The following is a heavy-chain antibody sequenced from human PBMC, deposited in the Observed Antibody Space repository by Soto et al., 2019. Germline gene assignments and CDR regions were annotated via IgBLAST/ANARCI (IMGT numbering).Heavy chain of an antibody. V-gene: IGHV3-30*18. Sequence: GGALRLSCAASGFTFSSYGMPWVRQAPGKGLEWGAVISYDGSNKYYADSVKGRFTISRDNSKNTLYLQMNSLRAEDTAVYYCAKPKDYYDSSGFDYWGQGTLVTVSS. CDR3: AKPKDYYDSSGFDY. J-gene: IGHJ4*02. D-gene: IGHD3-22*01. CDR1: GFTFSSYG. CDR2: ISYDGSNK.